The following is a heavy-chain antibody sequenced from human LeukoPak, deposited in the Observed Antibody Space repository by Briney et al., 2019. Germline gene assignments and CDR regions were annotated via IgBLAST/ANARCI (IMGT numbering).Heavy chain of an antibody. CDR1: SGSLSSFY. CDR2: IYPSGST. V-gene: IGHV4-4*07. Sequence: SETLSLTCTVSSGSLSSFYWNWIRQPAGKGLEWVGRIYPSGSTDYNTSLKSRVTMSVDTSKKQFSLKLNSVTAADTAVYYCARSSGHDFDYWGQGILVTVSS. J-gene: IGHJ4*02. CDR3: ARSSGHDFDY. D-gene: IGHD5-12*01.